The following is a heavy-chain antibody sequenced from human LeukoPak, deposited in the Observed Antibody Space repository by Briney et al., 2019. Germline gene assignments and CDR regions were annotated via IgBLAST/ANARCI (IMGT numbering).Heavy chain of an antibody. CDR3: ARDKWGAFDI. Sequence: ASVKVSCKASGYTFTGHCIHWVRQAPGQGLEWMGWIHPNTGGTKYAQKFQGRVTMTRDTSISTAYMELSRLRSDDTAVYYCARDKWGAFDIWGQGTMVTVSS. V-gene: IGHV1-2*02. J-gene: IGHJ3*02. CDR2: IHPNTGGT. D-gene: IGHD2-8*01. CDR1: GYTFTGHC.